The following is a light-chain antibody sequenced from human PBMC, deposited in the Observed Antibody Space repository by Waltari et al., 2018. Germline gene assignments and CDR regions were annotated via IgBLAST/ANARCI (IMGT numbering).Light chain of an antibody. V-gene: IGKV3-15*01. Sequence: VMTQSPATLSVSPGDSVTLSCRASQSPTSNLAWYQQKPGQPPRLLIFGASTRATGVSDRFSGSGTTTQFSLTISSLQPEDFAVYFCQQYNRWPSTFGQGTKLDIK. CDR2: GAS. J-gene: IGKJ2*01. CDR1: QSPTSN. CDR3: QQYNRWPST.